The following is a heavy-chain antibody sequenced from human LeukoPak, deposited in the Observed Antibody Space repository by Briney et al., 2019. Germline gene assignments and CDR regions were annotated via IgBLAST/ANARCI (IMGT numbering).Heavy chain of an antibody. D-gene: IGHD3-3*01. Sequence: SETLSLTCTVSGGSISSAYWTWIRQPPGKGLEWIGYISYSGNTDYNPSLKSRVTMSIDASENQFSLNLGSVTAEDTAVYYCARGGGNFDFWGQGTLVTVSS. CDR3: ARGGGNFDF. V-gene: IGHV4-59*01. CDR2: ISYSGNT. CDR1: GGSISSAY. J-gene: IGHJ4*02.